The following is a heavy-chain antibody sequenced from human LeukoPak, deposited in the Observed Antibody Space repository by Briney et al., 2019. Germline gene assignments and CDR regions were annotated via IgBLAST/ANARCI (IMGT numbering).Heavy chain of an antibody. D-gene: IGHD1-26*01. V-gene: IGHV1-24*01. CDR3: ATDLGGSYGY. J-gene: IGHJ4*02. CDR2: FDPEDGET. Sequence: AASVKVSCKVSGYTLTELSMHWVRQAPGKGLEWMGGFDPEDGETIYAQKFQGRDTMTEDTSTDTAYMELSSLRSEDTAVYYCATDLGGSYGYWGQGTLVTVSS. CDR1: GYTLTELS.